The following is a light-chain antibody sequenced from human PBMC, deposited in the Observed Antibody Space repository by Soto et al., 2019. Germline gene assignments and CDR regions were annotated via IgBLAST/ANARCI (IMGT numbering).Light chain of an antibody. V-gene: IGKV3-20*01. J-gene: IGKJ1*01. CDR3: QQYNNWPRT. Sequence: EIVLTQSPGTLSLSPGEGATLSCRASESISSSYLAWYQQRPGQSPRLLIYAASSRAAGIPDRFSGSGSGADFTLTISRLEPEDFAVYYCQQYNNWPRTFGQGTKVEIK. CDR2: AAS. CDR1: ESISSSY.